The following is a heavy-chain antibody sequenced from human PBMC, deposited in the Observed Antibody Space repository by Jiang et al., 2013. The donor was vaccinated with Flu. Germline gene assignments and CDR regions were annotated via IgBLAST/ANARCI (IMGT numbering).Heavy chain of an antibody. CDR2: IHHSGSS. J-gene: IGHJ4*02. Sequence: SGPGLVKPSGTLSLTCGVSGVSISGDDWWSWVRQAPGKGLEWIGEIHHSGSSNYNPSLKSRVNISLDKSKNQFSLKLSSVTAADTAVYYCAGNGFYSLKYWGQGTLVTVSS. V-gene: IGHV4-4*02. CDR3: AGNGFYSLKY. CDR1: GVSISGDDW. D-gene: IGHD2-15*01.